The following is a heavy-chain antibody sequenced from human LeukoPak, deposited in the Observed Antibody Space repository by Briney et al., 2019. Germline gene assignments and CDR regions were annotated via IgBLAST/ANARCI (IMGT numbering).Heavy chain of an antibody. J-gene: IGHJ4*02. CDR2: INHSGST. Sequence: SETLSLTCAVYGGSFSGYYWSWIRQPPGKGLEWIGEINHSGSTNYNPSLKSRVTISVGTSKTQFSLKLSSGPAAGTAVYYCARVRGVGGLEDFDYWGQGTLVTVSS. CDR1: GGSFSGYY. D-gene: IGHD3-10*01. CDR3: ARVRGVGGLEDFDY. V-gene: IGHV4-34*01.